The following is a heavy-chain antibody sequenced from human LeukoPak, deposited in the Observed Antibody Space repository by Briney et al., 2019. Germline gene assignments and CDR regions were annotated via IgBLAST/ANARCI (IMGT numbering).Heavy chain of an antibody. CDR3: AKDSSGYYYVFQH. Sequence: GGSLRLSCAASGFXFDDYAIHWVRQAPGKGLEWVSLISGDGGSTYYGDSVKGRFTISRDNSKNSLYLQMNSLGTEDTALYYCAKDSSGYYYVFQHWGPGTLVTVSS. J-gene: IGHJ1*01. CDR2: ISGDGGST. CDR1: GFXFDDYA. V-gene: IGHV3-43*02. D-gene: IGHD3-22*01.